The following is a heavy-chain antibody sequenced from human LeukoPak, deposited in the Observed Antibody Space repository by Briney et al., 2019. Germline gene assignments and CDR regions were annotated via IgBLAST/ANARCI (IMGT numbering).Heavy chain of an antibody. CDR2: ISSAGTTS. D-gene: IGHD2-2*01. CDR3: ARDFEVPAAAPDYYYYYYMDV. Sequence: RGSLRLSSADSGFTFTVYSMNWVRQAPREGLEWVSYISSAGTTSYYADSVKGRFTISRDNVENSLYLQMNSLRVDDTAVYYCARDFEVPAAAPDYYYYYYMDVWGKGTTVTVSS. V-gene: IGHV3-48*04. CDR1: GFTFTVYS. J-gene: IGHJ6*03.